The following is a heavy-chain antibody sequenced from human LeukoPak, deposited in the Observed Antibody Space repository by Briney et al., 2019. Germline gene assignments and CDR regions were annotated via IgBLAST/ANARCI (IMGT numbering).Heavy chain of an antibody. V-gene: IGHV3-48*04. CDR3: ARDLNYYGSGSQAGY. J-gene: IGHJ4*02. D-gene: IGHD3-10*01. CDR1: GFTFSSYA. Sequence: GGSLRLSCAASGFTFSSYAMSWVRQAPGKGLEWVSYISSSASTIYYADSVKGRFTISRDNAKNSLYLQMNSLRAEDTAVYYCARDLNYYGSGSQAGYWGQGTLVTVSS. CDR2: ISSSASTI.